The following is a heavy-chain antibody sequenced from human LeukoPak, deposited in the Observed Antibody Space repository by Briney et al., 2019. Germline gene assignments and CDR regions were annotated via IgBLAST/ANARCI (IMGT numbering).Heavy chain of an antibody. J-gene: IGHJ4*02. V-gene: IGHV1-8*03. CDR2: MNPNSGST. CDR3: AREEGLVVPAARDDY. Sequence: ASVKVSCKASGYTFTSYDINWVRQATGQGLEWMGWMNPNSGSTGYAQKFQGRVTITRNTSISTAYMELSGLRSEDTAVYYCAREEGLVVPAARDDYWGQGTLVTVSS. CDR1: GYTFTSYD. D-gene: IGHD2-2*01.